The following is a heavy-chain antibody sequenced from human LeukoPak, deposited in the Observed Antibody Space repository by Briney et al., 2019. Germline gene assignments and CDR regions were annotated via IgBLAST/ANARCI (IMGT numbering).Heavy chain of an antibody. CDR3: VRAGYSYGGYYFDH. CDR1: GGSISSSSYY. CDR2: INQSGYT. J-gene: IGHJ4*02. D-gene: IGHD5-18*01. V-gene: IGHV4-39*07. Sequence: PSETLSLTCTVSGGSISSSSYYWSWIRQPPGKGLEWIGEINQSGYTNDNPSLMSRASISRDTSKNQFSLKLSSVTAADTAVYYCVRAGYSYGGYYFDHWGQGTLVTVSS.